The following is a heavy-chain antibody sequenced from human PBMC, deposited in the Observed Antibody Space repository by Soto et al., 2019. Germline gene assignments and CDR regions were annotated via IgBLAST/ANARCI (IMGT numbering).Heavy chain of an antibody. J-gene: IGHJ4*02. D-gene: IGHD4-4*01. CDR3: VRDGGMATVPTLDFDY. CDR2: INPNSGDT. Sequence: ASVKVSCKASGYTFTGYYIHWVRQAPGQGLEWMGWINPNSGDTNYAQKYQGWVTMTRDTSISTAYMELSRLRSDDTALYYCVRDGGMATVPTLDFDYWGQGTLVTVSS. CDR1: GYTFTGYY. V-gene: IGHV1-2*04.